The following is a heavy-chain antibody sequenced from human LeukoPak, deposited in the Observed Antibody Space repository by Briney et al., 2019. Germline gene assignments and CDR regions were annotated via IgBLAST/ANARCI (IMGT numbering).Heavy chain of an antibody. Sequence: ASVTVSCKASGYTFTGYYMHWVRQAPGQGLEWIGWINPNSGGTNYAQKFQGRVTMIRDTSISTAYMELSRLRSDDTAVYYCARDLCSSTSCYWFDPWGQGTLVTVSS. J-gene: IGHJ5*02. D-gene: IGHD2-2*01. V-gene: IGHV1-2*02. CDR3: ARDLCSSTSCYWFDP. CDR1: GYTFTGYY. CDR2: INPNSGGT.